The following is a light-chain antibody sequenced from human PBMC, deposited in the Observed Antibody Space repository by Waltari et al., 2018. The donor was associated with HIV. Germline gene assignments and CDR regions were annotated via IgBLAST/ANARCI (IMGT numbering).Light chain of an antibody. V-gene: IGKV2-28*01. J-gene: IGKJ1*01. CDR2: LGS. CDR3: MQALQTPWT. CDR1: HSLLYSNGYNY. Sequence: IVMTQSPLSLPVTPGAPASISCRSSHSLLYSNGYNYLDWYLQKPGQSPQLLIYLGSNRASGVPDRFSGSGSGTDFTLKISRVEAEDVGVYYCMQALQTPWTFGQGTKVEIK.